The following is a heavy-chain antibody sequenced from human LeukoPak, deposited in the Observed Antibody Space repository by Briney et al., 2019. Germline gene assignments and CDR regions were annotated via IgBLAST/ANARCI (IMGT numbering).Heavy chain of an antibody. Sequence: GGSLRLSCAASGFTFSSYAMSWVRQAPGKGLEWVSAISGSGGSTYYADSVKGRFTVSRDNSKNTLYLQMNSLRADDTAVYYCAKDRPTVYSSSWLHFLDSWGQGTLVTVSS. CDR2: ISGSGGST. CDR1: GFTFSSYA. V-gene: IGHV3-23*01. CDR3: AKDRPTVYSSSWLHFLDS. D-gene: IGHD6-13*01. J-gene: IGHJ4*02.